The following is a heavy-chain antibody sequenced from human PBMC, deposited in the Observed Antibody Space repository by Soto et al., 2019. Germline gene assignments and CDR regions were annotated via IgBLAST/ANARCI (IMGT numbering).Heavy chain of an antibody. V-gene: IGHV3-33*01. J-gene: IGHJ4*02. D-gene: IGHD3-9*01. CDR1: GFTFSSYG. CDR2: IWYDGSNK. CDR3: ARNPGRTYYDILTGYYPDY. Sequence: PGGSLRLSCAASGFTFSSYGMHWVRQAPGKGLEGVAVIWYDGSNKYYADSVKGRFTISRDNSKNTLYLQMNSLRAEDTAVYYCARNPGRTYYDILTGYYPDYWGQGTLVTVSS.